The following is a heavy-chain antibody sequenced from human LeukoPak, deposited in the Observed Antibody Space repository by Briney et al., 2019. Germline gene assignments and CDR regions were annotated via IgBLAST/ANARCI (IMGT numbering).Heavy chain of an antibody. Sequence: GGSLRLSCSASGFTFSSYSMNSVRQPPGKGLEWVSSITSSTNYIYYADSVKGRFTISRDDAKNTLYLQMNSLRAEDTAVYYCARDTNYYDSSGYYSGSDFDYWGQGTLVTVSS. V-gene: IGHV3-21*04. D-gene: IGHD3-22*01. J-gene: IGHJ4*02. CDR1: GFTFSSYS. CDR2: ITSSTNYI. CDR3: ARDTNYYDSSGYYSGSDFDY.